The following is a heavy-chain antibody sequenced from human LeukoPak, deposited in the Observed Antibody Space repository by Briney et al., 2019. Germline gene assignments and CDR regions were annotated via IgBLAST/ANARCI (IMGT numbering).Heavy chain of an antibody. CDR3: ARAPLYCSGGSCYIFDY. CDR2: MNPNSGNT. Sequence: ASVKVSCKASGYTFTSYDTNWVRQATGQGLEWMGWMNPNSGNTGYAQKFQGRVTMTRNTSISTAYMELSSLRSEDTAVYYCARAPLYCSGGSCYIFDYWGQGTLVTVSS. D-gene: IGHD2-15*01. CDR1: GYTFTSYD. J-gene: IGHJ4*02. V-gene: IGHV1-8*01.